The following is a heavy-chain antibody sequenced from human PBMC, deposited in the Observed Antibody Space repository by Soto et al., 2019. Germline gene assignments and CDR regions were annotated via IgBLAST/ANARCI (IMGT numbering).Heavy chain of an antibody. D-gene: IGHD2-2*01. CDR3: ARDLGPLYCSSTSCYYYYYGMDV. CDR2: IYTSGST. Sequence: LSLTCTVSGGSISSYYWSWIRQPAGKGLEWIGRIYTSGSTNYNPSLRSRVTMSVDTSKNQFSLKLSSVTAADTAVYYCARDLGPLYCSSTSCYYYYYGMDVWGQGTTVTVSS. CDR1: GGSISSYY. V-gene: IGHV4-4*07. J-gene: IGHJ6*02.